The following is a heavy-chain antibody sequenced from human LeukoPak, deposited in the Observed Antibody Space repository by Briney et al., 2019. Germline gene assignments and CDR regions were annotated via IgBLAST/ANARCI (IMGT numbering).Heavy chain of an antibody. CDR1: GYTFTSYY. J-gene: IGHJ4*02. CDR3: AREVIAGYFDWLPMGYFDY. CDR2: INPSGGST. Sequence: ASVKVSCKAFGYTFTSYYMHWVRQAPGQGLEWMGIINPSGGSTSYAQKFQGRVTMTRDTSTSTVYMELSSLRSEDTAVYYCAREVIAGYFDWLPMGYFDYWGQGTLVTVSS. V-gene: IGHV1-46*01. D-gene: IGHD3-9*01.